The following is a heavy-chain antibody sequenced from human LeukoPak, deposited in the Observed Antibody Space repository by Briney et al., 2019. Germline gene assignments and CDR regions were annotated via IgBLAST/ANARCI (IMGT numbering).Heavy chain of an antibody. V-gene: IGHV4-34*01. CDR3: ARTEGAAAGPVDY. D-gene: IGHD6-13*01. Sequence: PSKTLSLTCAVYGGSFSGYYWSWIRQPPGKGLEWIGEINHSGSTNYNPSLKSRVTISVDTSKNQFSLKLSSVTAADTAVYYCARTEGAAAGPVDYWGQGTLVTVSS. CDR1: GGSFSGYY. J-gene: IGHJ4*02. CDR2: INHSGST.